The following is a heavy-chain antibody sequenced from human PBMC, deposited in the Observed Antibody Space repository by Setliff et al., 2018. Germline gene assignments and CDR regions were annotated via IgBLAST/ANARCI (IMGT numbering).Heavy chain of an antibody. V-gene: IGHV4-59*01. CDR2: IQKSGST. CDR3: ARLSWNGLRYYGLDV. Sequence: TSETLSLTCNVSGVSISSYYWSWIRQPPGKGLESIGYIQKSGSTNYNPSLMSRVSISVDTSENQFSLKLRSVTAADTAVYYCARLSWNGLRYYGLDVWGQGTTVTVSS. J-gene: IGHJ6*02. D-gene: IGHD3-3*01. CDR1: GVSISSYY.